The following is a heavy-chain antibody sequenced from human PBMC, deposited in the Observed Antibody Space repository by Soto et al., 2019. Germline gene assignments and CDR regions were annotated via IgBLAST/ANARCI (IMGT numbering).Heavy chain of an antibody. D-gene: IGHD6-6*01. Sequence: GGSLRLSCAASGFTFSSYGMHWVRQAPGKGLEWVAVIWYDGSNKYYADSVKGRFTISRDNSKNTLYLQMNSLRAEDTAVYYCARDGGPVEYSRSHFRSYYYYGMDVWGQGTTVTVSS. CDR3: ARDGGPVEYSRSHFRSYYYYGMDV. V-gene: IGHV3-33*01. J-gene: IGHJ6*02. CDR2: IWYDGSNK. CDR1: GFTFSSYG.